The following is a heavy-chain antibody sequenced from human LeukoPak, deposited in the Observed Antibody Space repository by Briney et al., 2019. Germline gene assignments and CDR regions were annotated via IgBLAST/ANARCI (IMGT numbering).Heavy chain of an antibody. CDR2: ISYSGST. CDR1: SGSINSGSYY. V-gene: IGHV4-61*01. D-gene: IGHD1-26*01. J-gene: IGHJ4*02. CDR3: ARLASGSYGPLTPFDY. Sequence: PSETLSLTCTVSSGSINSGSYYWSWIRQPPGKGLEWIGYISYSGSTNYNPSLKSRVTISVDTSKNQFSLRLSSVTAADTAVYYSARLASGSYGPLTPFDYWGQGTLVTVSS.